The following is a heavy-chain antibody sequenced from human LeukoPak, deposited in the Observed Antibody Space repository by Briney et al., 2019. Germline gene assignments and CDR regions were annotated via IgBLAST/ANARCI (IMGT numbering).Heavy chain of an antibody. CDR1: GGSFSGYY. Sequence: SETLSLTCAVYGGSFSGYYWSWIRQPPGKGLEWIGEINHSGSTNYNPSLKSRVTISVDTSKNQFSLKLSSVTAADTAVYYCARVPADSGDYVDAFDIWGQGTMVTVSS. J-gene: IGHJ3*02. V-gene: IGHV4-34*01. CDR3: ARVPADSGDYVDAFDI. CDR2: INHSGST. D-gene: IGHD4-17*01.